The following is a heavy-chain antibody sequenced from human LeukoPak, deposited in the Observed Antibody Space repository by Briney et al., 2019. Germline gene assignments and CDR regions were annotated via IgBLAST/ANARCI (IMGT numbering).Heavy chain of an antibody. CDR3: ARGIAAAGTIWFDP. Sequence: SETLSLTCTVSGGSISSSGYYWGWIRQTPGKGLEWIGSIYYSGSTYYNPSLKSRVTISVDTSKNQFSLKLSSVTAADTAVYYCARGIAAAGTIWFDPWGQGTLVTVSS. CDR2: IYYSGST. V-gene: IGHV4-39*07. CDR1: GGSISSSGYY. D-gene: IGHD6-13*01. J-gene: IGHJ5*02.